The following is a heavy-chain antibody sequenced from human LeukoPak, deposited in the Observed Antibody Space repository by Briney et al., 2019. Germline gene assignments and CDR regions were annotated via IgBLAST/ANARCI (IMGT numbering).Heavy chain of an antibody. CDR3: AREMGSGSLMSSDV. CDR1: GYSFISYW. V-gene: IGHV5-51*01. J-gene: IGHJ3*01. D-gene: IGHD2-8*01. Sequence: GESLKISCQASGYSFISYWIGWVRQMPGKGLEWMGIIYPGDSDTKYSPSFQGQVTFSADKVSNTAYLQWSSLKSSDTAMYYCAREMGSGSLMSSDVWGQGTMVTVSS. CDR2: IYPGDSDT.